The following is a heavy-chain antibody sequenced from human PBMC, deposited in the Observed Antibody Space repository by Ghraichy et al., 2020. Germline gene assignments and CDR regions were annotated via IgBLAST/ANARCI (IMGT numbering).Heavy chain of an antibody. J-gene: IGHJ5*01. CDR1: GFNFKSYA. CDR3: AKDQYTSSWNVDWFDP. V-gene: IGHV3-23*01. D-gene: IGHD6-13*01. CDR2: ISGSGGTT. Sequence: GGSLRLSCAASGFNFKSYAMTWIRQAPGKGLEWVSAISGSGGTTYYADSVKGRFTISRDNSKNTLYLQMNSLRAEDSAFYFCAKDQYTSSWNVDWFDPWGQGTQVIVST.